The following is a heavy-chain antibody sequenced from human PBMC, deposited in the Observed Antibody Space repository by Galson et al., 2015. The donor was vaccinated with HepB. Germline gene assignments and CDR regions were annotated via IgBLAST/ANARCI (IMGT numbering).Heavy chain of an antibody. CDR2: ISPKSGGT. Sequence: SVKVSCKASGYTFTDHYIHWVRQAPGQGLEWMGKISPKSGGTDYAQRLQGRVTMTRDTSISTAYMELSRLRSDDTAVYFCTGKARVTYDYWGQGTLVTVS. V-gene: IGHV1-2*02. CDR3: TGKARVTYDY. J-gene: IGHJ4*02. CDR1: GYTFTDHY.